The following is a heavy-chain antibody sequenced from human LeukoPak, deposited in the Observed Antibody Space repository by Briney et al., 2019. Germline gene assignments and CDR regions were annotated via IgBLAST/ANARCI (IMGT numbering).Heavy chain of an antibody. CDR3: ARGPSERYYESIGYYYFDY. CDR2: INHSGST. J-gene: IGHJ4*02. D-gene: IGHD3-22*01. CDR1: GGAFSGYY. Sequence: SETLSLTCAVHGGAFSGYYWTWIRQPPGKGLEWIGEINHSGSTTYNPSLKSGGTISIDTSKNKLSLKVKSVNAEDTALYYCARGPSERYYESIGYYYFDYWGRGTLVTVSS. V-gene: IGHV4-34*01.